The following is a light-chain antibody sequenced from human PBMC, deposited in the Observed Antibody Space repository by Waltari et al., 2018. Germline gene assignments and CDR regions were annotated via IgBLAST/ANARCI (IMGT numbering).Light chain of an antibody. CDR1: QSISTY. CDR3: QQSYSTPRT. J-gene: IGKJ2*01. Sequence: DIQMTQSPSSLSTSVGDRVTITCRASQSISTYLNWYQQTPGKAPKLLSYAASSLQSGVPSRFSGSGSGTDFTLTISSLQPEDFVTYYCQQSYSTPRTFGQGTRLEIK. V-gene: IGKV1-39*01. CDR2: AAS.